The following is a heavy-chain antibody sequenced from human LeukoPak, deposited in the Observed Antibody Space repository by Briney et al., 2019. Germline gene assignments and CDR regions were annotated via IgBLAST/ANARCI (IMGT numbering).Heavy chain of an antibody. CDR3: ARDRVYSSSSKLGYFDL. J-gene: IGHJ2*01. CDR1: GFTVSSNY. V-gene: IGHV3-53*01. Sequence: PGGSLRLSCAASGFTVSSNYMSWVRQAPGKGLEWVSVIYSGGSTYYADSVKGRFTISRDNSKNTLYLQTNSLRAEDTAVYYCARDRVYSSSSKLGYFDLWGRGTLVTVSS. D-gene: IGHD6-13*01. CDR2: IYSGGST.